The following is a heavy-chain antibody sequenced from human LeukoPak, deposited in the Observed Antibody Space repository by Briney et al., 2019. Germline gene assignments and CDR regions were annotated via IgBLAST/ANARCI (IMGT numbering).Heavy chain of an antibody. D-gene: IGHD6-19*01. CDR2: IYYSGST. V-gene: IGHV4-39*07. Sequence: PSETLSLTCTVSGGSISSSSYYWGWIRQPPGKGLEWIGSIYYSGSTYYNPSLKSRVTISVDTSKNQFSLKLTSVTAADTAVYYCARGQYSSGWYFVSGFKGSWFDPWGQGTLVTVSS. CDR1: GGSISSSSYY. CDR3: ARGQYSSGWYFVSGFKGSWFDP. J-gene: IGHJ5*02.